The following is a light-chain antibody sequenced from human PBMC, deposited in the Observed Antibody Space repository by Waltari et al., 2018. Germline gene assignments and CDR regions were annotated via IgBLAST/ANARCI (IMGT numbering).Light chain of an antibody. Sequence: QSALTQPASVSGSPGQSITISCTGTSSDVGNYKRVSWNQKHPGKAPKPMIYTVSTRPSGVSDRFSGSKSGDMASLTISGLQPEDEAEYFCSSYAGASKGVFGGGTKVTVL. CDR3: SSYAGASKGV. J-gene: IGLJ2*01. CDR1: SSDVGNYKR. V-gene: IGLV2-23*02. CDR2: TVS.